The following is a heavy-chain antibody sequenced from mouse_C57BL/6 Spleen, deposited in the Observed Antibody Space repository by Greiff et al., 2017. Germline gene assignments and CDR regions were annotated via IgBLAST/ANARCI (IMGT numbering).Heavy chain of an antibody. V-gene: IGHV7-3*01. J-gene: IGHJ4*01. D-gene: IGHD2-3*01. CDR2: IRNKANGYTT. Sequence: EVQLVESGGGLVQPGGSLSLSCAASGFTFTDYYMSWVRQPPGKALEWLGFIRNKANGYTTEYSASVKGRFTISRDNSQSILYLQMNALRAEDSATYYCARYDGWETYYAMDDWGQGTSVTVSS. CDR1: GFTFTDYY. CDR3: ARYDGWETYYAMDD.